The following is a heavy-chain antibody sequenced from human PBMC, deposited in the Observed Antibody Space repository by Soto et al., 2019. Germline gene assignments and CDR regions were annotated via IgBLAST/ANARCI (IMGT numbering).Heavy chain of an antibody. CDR3: ARRDHMTGYYAHDR. J-gene: IGHJ5*02. CDR2: LSSSSNYI. D-gene: IGHD3-9*01. V-gene: IGHV3-21*06. CDR1: GFTFTRYS. Sequence: EVQLVESGGGQVKPGGSLSLSCVASGFTFTRYSMIWVRQAPGKGLEWVASLSSSSNYIYHADSVKGRFTISRDNAKNTVYLQMNSMRAEDTAVDYCARRDHMTGYYAHDRWGQGTLVTVSS.